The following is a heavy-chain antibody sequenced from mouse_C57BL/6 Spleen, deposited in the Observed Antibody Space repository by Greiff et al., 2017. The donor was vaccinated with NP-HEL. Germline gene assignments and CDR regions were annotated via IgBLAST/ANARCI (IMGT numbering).Heavy chain of an antibody. CDR1: GYTFTSYW. V-gene: IGHV1-61*01. Sequence: QVQLQQPGAELVRPGSSVKLSCKASGYTFTSYWMDWVKQRPGPGLEWIGNIYPSDSETHYNQKFKDKATLTVDKSSSTAYMQLSSLTSEDSAVYYCARFYDYDYWYFDVWGTGTTVTVAS. D-gene: IGHD2-4*01. CDR3: ARFYDYDYWYFDV. CDR2: IYPSDSET. J-gene: IGHJ1*03.